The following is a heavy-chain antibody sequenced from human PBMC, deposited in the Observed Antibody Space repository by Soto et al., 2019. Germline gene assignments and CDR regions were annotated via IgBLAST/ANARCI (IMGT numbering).Heavy chain of an antibody. CDR2: IIPIFGTA. J-gene: IGHJ4*02. V-gene: IGHV1-69*06. D-gene: IGHD2-15*01. Sequence: ASVKVSFKASGGTFSSYAISWVRQAPGQGLEWMGGIIPIFGTANYAQKFQGRVTITADKSTSTAYMELSSLRSEDTAVYYCARVALGYCSGGSCYPLDYWGQGTLVTVSS. CDR3: ARVALGYCSGGSCYPLDY. CDR1: GGTFSSYA.